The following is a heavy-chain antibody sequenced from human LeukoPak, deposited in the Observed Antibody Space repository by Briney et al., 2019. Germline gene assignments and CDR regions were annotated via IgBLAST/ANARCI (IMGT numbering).Heavy chain of an antibody. CDR1: GFTFSSYS. D-gene: IGHD3-22*01. Sequence: PGGSLRLSCAASGFTFSSYSMSWVRQAPGKGLGWVANIKEDGSEKKYVDSVKGRFTISRDNDKNSVYLQMNSLRAEDTAVYFCAKDSPVTTRPLYYDSSGPHAYWGQGTLVTVSS. V-gene: IGHV3-7*01. CDR2: IKEDGSEK. CDR3: AKDSPVTTRPLYYDSSGPHAY. J-gene: IGHJ4*02.